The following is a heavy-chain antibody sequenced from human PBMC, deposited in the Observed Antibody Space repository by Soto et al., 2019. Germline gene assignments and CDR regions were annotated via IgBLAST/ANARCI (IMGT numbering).Heavy chain of an antibody. D-gene: IGHD6-13*01. V-gene: IGHV3-23*01. Sequence: EVQLLESGGGLVQPGGSLRLSCAASGFTFNNYAMNWVRQAPGKGLEWVSSISGSGGSTYYADSVKGRFTISRDNSKNTLYLQMNSLRAEYTAGYYCAKGALGSSSWYDFDYWGQGTLVTVSS. CDR2: ISGSGGST. J-gene: IGHJ4*02. CDR3: AKGALGSSSWYDFDY. CDR1: GFTFNNYA.